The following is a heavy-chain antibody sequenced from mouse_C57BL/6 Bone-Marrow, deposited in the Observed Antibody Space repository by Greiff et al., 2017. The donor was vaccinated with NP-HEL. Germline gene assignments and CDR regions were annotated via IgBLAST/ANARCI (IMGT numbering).Heavy chain of an antibody. CDR2: IDPNSGGT. V-gene: IGHV1-72*01. D-gene: IGHD1-1*01. CDR3: ARVTTVVADYYFDD. J-gene: IGHJ2*01. Sequence: QVQLQQPGAELVKPGASVKLSCKASGYTFTSYWMHWVKQRPGRGLEWIGRIDPNSGGTKYNEKFKSKATLTVDKPSSTAYMQLSILTAEDAAVYYCARVTTVVADYYFDDWGQGTTLTVSS. CDR1: GYTFTSYW.